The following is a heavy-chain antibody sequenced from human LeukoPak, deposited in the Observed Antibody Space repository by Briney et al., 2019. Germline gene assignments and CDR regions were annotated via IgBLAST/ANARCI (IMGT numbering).Heavy chain of an antibody. J-gene: IGHJ6*03. D-gene: IGHD3-3*01. Sequence: GASVKVSCKASGGTFSSYAISWVRQAPGQGLEWMGGIIPIFGTANYAQKFQGRVTITTDESTSTAYMELSSLRSEDTAVYYCARGVRFLEWLSGRYYYYMDVWGKGTTVTVSS. CDR1: GGTFSSYA. V-gene: IGHV1-69*05. CDR2: IIPIFGTA. CDR3: ARGVRFLEWLSGRYYYYMDV.